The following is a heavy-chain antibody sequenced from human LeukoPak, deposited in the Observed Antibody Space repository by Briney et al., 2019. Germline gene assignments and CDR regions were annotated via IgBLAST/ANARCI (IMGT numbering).Heavy chain of an antibody. D-gene: IGHD6-19*01. CDR3: AKDKAGSTAYLFDV. CDR1: GFTFSGFW. V-gene: IGHV3-74*01. CDR2: ISLDGSDA. Sequence: GGSLRLSCAASGFTFSGFWMHWVRQAPGKGLVWVSCISLDGSDATYADSVKGRFTISRDNAKNTLHLQMDSLTVEDTAVYYCAKDKAGSTAYLFDVWGQGTLVTVSS. J-gene: IGHJ4*02.